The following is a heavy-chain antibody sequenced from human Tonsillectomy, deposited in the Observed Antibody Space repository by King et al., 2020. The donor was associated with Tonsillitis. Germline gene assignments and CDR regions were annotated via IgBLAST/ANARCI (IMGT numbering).Heavy chain of an antibody. V-gene: IGHV1-69*01. CDR3: ARGVPNYGDPESYYYYMDV. D-gene: IGHD4-17*01. J-gene: IGHJ6*03. CDR2: IIPMFGSA. Sequence: VQLVQSGAEVKKPGSSVKVSCKASGGTFSTYAISWVRQAPGQGLEWMGGIIPMFGSANYAQNFQGRVTITADEFTSTAYRELSSLRSADTAVYYCARGVPNYGDPESYYYYMDVWGKGTTVTVSS. CDR1: GGTFSTYA.